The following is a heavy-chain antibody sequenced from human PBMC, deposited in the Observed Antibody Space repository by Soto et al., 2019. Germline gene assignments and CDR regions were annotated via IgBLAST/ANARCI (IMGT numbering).Heavy chain of an antibody. CDR3: ARWSGDSRGSLPYYYGMDV. J-gene: IGHJ6*02. CDR2: IIPVFGTT. CDR1: GGTFTSYT. D-gene: IGHD2-15*01. Sequence: SVKVSCKASGGTFTSYTVSWVRQAPGQGLEWMGGIIPVFGTTNYAQKFQGRVTITADESTYTACMELSSLRSEDTAVYYCARWSGDSRGSLPYYYGMDVWGQGTTVTVSS. V-gene: IGHV1-69*13.